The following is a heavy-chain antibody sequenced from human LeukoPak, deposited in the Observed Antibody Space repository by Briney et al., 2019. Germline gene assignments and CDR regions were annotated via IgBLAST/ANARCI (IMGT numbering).Heavy chain of an antibody. CDR3: ARQYSNYESEY. J-gene: IGHJ4*02. CDR1: GYSISSGYN. Sequence: SETLSLTXTVSGYSISSGYNWGWVRQPPGKRLEWIGCIYHSGNTYYNPSLKSRVTISVDTSKNQFSLKVSSVIAADTAIYYFARQYSNYESEYWGQGTLVTVSS. D-gene: IGHD4-11*01. V-gene: IGHV4-38-2*02. CDR2: IYHSGNT.